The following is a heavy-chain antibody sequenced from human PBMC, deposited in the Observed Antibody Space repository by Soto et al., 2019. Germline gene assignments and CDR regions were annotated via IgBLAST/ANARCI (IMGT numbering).Heavy chain of an antibody. CDR3: TTASGYSGYDSSFDY. V-gene: IGHV3-15*07. J-gene: IGHJ4*02. Sequence: GGSLRLSCAASGFTFSNAWMNWVRQAPGKGPEWVGRIKSKTDGGTTDYAAPVKGRFTISRDDSKNTLYLQMNSLKTEDTAVYYCTTASGYSGYDSSFDYWGQGTLVTVSS. CDR2: IKSKTDGGTT. CDR1: GFTFSNAW. D-gene: IGHD5-12*01.